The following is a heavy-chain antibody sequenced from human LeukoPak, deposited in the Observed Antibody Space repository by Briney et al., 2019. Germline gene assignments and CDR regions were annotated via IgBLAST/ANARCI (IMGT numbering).Heavy chain of an antibody. D-gene: IGHD2-15*01. CDR1: GFSFSTGGVG. J-gene: IGHJ3*02. CDR2: IYENDEK. Sequence: SGPTLVNPPQPLTLTCTFSGFSFSTGGVGVAWIRQPPVGALEWLGVIYENDEKLYSSSLQNRLSITKDTSKNQVVLTMANMDPVDTATYYCAHRHRGVASDIWGQGTMVTVSS. V-gene: IGHV2-5*01. CDR3: AHRHRGVASDI.